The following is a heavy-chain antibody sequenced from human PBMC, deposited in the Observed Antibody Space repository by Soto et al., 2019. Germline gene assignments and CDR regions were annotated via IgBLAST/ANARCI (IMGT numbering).Heavy chain of an antibody. CDR1: GDSISSYS. CDR2: XXTXGXT. D-gene: IGHD5-12*01. J-gene: IGHJ6*02. CDR3: RGDSDYDSCGIDV. V-gene: IGHV4-4*07. Sequence: SETLSLTCTVSGDSISSYSWSWIRQVAGKGLXWXGXXXTXGXTXYXXXXKSRVTMSVDASKNQFSMRLSSVTAADTAVYYCRGDSDYDSCGIDVWGQGTTVTVSS.